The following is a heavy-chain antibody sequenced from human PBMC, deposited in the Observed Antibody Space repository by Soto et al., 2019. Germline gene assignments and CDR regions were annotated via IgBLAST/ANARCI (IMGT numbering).Heavy chain of an antibody. V-gene: IGHV1-69*12. CDR2: IIPIFGTA. CDR3: ARGGTGSSSWTWWFDP. D-gene: IGHD6-13*01. Sequence: QVQLVQSGAEVKKPGSSVKVSCKASGGTFSSYAISWVRQAPGQGLEWMGGIIPIFGTANYAQKFQGRVTLTADESTSTAYMELSSLRCEDTAVYYCARGGTGSSSWTWWFDPWGQGTLVTVSS. J-gene: IGHJ5*02. CDR1: GGTFSSYA.